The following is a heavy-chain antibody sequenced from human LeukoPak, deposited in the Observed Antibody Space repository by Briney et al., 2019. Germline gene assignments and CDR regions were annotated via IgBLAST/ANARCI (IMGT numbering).Heavy chain of an antibody. CDR1: GFTFSSYG. CDR3: AKDVELHYYYYGMDV. CDR2: ISYDGSNK. V-gene: IGHV3-30*18. D-gene: IGHD1-26*01. J-gene: IGHJ6*02. Sequence: GGSLRLSCAASGFTFSSYGMHWVRQAPGKGLEWVAVISYDGSNKYYADSVKGRFTISRDDSKNTLYLQMNSLRAEDKAVYYCAKDVELHYYYYGMDVWGQGTTVTVSS.